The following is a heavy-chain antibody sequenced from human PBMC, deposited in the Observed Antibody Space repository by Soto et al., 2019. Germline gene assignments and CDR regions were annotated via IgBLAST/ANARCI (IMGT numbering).Heavy chain of an antibody. J-gene: IGHJ4*02. V-gene: IGHV3-74*01. D-gene: IGHD3-10*01. Sequence: SLRLSCATSGFTFSNYWIHWVRQAPGEGLVWVSRINPDATTINYADSVKGRFTVSRDNAKNTLYLQMNSLRAEDTAVYYCATAGSYRFDHWGQGTLVTVSS. CDR2: INPDATTI. CDR3: ATAGSYRFDH. CDR1: GFTFSNYW.